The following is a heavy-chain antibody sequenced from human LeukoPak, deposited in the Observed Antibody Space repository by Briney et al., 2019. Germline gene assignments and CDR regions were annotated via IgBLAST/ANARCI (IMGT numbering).Heavy chain of an antibody. J-gene: IGHJ4*02. CDR3: ARGDTEVAATADY. CDR2: LHPGDSDT. D-gene: IGHD6-19*01. V-gene: IGHV5-51*01. Sequence: RGEPLKISCKASGYSFTTHWIGWVRQMPGKGLEWMGILHPGDSDTRYSPSFQGQVTISADKSISTAYLQWSSLKASDTAMYYCARGDTEVAATADYWGQGTLVTVSS. CDR1: GYSFTTHW.